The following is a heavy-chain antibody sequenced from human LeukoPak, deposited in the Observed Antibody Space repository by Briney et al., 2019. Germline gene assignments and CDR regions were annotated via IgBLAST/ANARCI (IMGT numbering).Heavy chain of an antibody. J-gene: IGHJ6*02. V-gene: IGHV3-30*02. D-gene: IGHD5-12*01. CDR1: GFAFWSHR. CDR3: TKDRGYSFIGAMDA. CDR2: VWYDGSNK. Sequence: PGGSLRLSCVASGFAFWSHRMHWVRQVPGQGLQWVASVWYDGSNKYYADFAQGRFIISRDNPKNTLYLEMNSLRVEDTAVYFCTKDRGYSFIGAMDAWGQGTTVSVSS.